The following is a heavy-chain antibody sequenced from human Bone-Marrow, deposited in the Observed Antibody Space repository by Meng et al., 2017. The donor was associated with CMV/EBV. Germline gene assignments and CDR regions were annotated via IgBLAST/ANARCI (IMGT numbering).Heavy chain of an antibody. CDR3: ARMVGATYYFDY. CDR2: INPNSGGT. Sequence: ASVKVSCKASGYTFTGYYMHWVRQAPGQGLEWMGWINPNSGGTNYAQKFQGRVTMTRDTSISTAYMELSRLRSDDTAVYYCARMVGATYYFDYWVQGTLVTVSS. CDR1: GYTFTGYY. J-gene: IGHJ4*02. V-gene: IGHV1-2*02. D-gene: IGHD1-26*01.